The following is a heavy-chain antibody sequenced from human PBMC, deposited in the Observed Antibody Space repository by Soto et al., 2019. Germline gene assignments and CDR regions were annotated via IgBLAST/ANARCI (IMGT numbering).Heavy chain of an antibody. CDR2: ISYDGSNK. CDR3: AKAQLRGVRGVITYYCGIDV. D-gene: IGHD3-10*01. CDR1: GFTFSSYG. J-gene: IGHJ6*02. Sequence: QVQLVEAGGGVVQPGRSLRLSCAASGFTFSSYGMHWVRQAPGKGLEWVAVISYDGSNKYYADSVKCRVTISRDNSKNTLYLQLSSLRAEDKAGYYCAKAQLRGVRGVITYYCGIDVWGQGTPVNVSS. V-gene: IGHV3-30*18.